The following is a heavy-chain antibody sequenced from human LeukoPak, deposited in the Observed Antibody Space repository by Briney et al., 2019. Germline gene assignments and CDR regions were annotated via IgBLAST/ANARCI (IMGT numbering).Heavy chain of an antibody. V-gene: IGHV5-51*01. CDR3: ARPALYCSSTVCPPYMDV. CDR1: GYTFTGDW. D-gene: IGHD2-2*01. J-gene: IGHJ6*03. CDR2: IYPGDSDT. Sequence: GESLQISCKASGYTFTGDWIGWVRQMPGKGLEWMGIIYPGDSDTKYNAPFQGQVTISADKSISTAYLQWGSLKATDTATYYCARPALYCSSTVCPPYMDVWGKGTTVTVSS.